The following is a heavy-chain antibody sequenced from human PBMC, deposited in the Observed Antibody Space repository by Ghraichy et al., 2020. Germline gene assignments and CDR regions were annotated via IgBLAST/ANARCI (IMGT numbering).Heavy chain of an antibody. CDR2: ISGLGEST. J-gene: IGHJ5*02. V-gene: IGHV3-23*01. CDR3: ATKGDSRGWFDP. Sequence: GGSLRLSCATSGFTFSNFAVSWVRQAPGKGLEWVSTISGLGESTYYADSVKGRFTISRDSSQNTVYLQMNSLRADYTAIYYCATKGDSRGWFDPWGQGTLVTVSS. D-gene: IGHD3-16*01. CDR1: GFTFSNFA.